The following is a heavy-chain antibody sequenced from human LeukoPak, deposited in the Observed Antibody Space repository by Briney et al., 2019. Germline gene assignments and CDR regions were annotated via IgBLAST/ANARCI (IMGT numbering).Heavy chain of an antibody. Sequence: SETLSLTCTVSGGSISSGGYYWSWIRQHPGKGLEWIGYIYDSGSTYYNPSLKSRVTISVDTSKNQFSLKLSSVTAAATAVYYCARESRSTSDWGQGTLVTVSS. D-gene: IGHD2-2*01. CDR1: GGSISSGGYY. J-gene: IGHJ4*02. CDR3: ARESRSTSD. V-gene: IGHV4-31*03. CDR2: IYDSGST.